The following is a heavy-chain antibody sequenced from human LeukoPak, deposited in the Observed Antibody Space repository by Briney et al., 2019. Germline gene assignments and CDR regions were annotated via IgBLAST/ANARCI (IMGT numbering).Heavy chain of an antibody. Sequence: GGSLRLSCAASGFTFSSYSMTWVRQAPGKGLEWVSSISSSSSYIYYADSVKGRFTISRDNAKNSLYLQMNSLRAEDTAVYYCARGKPVVWGHVGVDYWGQGTLVTVSS. J-gene: IGHJ4*02. D-gene: IGHD2-21*01. CDR3: ARGKPVVWGHVGVDY. CDR1: GFTFSSYS. CDR2: ISSSSSYI. V-gene: IGHV3-21*01.